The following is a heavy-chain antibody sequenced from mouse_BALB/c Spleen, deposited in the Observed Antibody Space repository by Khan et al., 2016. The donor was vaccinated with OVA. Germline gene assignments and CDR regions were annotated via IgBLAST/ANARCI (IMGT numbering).Heavy chain of an antibody. J-gene: IGHJ1*01. CDR2: INTYTGEP. CDR1: GYSFTNYG. V-gene: IGHV9-3-1*01. CDR3: ASGGYGYVDV. D-gene: IGHD1-1*02. Sequence: QIQLVQSGPEVKTPGETVKISCKASGYSFTNYGMNWVRQAPGKGLKWMGWINTYTGEPTYADDFTGRFAFSLETSASTAFLQINNLKNEDTATYFCASGGYGYVDVWGAGTTVTVSS.